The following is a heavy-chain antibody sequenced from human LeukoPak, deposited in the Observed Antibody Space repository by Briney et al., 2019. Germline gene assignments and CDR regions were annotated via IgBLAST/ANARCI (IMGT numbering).Heavy chain of an antibody. CDR2: INHSGST. J-gene: IGHJ4*02. CDR1: GGSFSGYY. Sequence: SSETLSLTCAVYGGSFSGYYWSWIRQPPGKGLEWIGEINHSGSTNYNPSLKSRVTISVDTSKNQFSLKLSSVTAADTAVYYCARGSGYSYAWGQGTLVTVSS. D-gene: IGHD5-18*01. CDR3: ARGSGYSYA. V-gene: IGHV4-34*01.